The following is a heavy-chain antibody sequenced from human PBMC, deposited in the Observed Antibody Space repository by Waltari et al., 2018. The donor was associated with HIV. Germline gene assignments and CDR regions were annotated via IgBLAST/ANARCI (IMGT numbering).Heavy chain of an antibody. Sequence: EVQLVESGGGLVKPGESLRVSCAASGFDFNNYWMSWFRQAPEKGLEWVGRIKSKQSGGTVDYAAPVKGRFTISRDDSKNMMYLQMDSLESEDTAVYYCTTGSSGAEDYWGQGTLVTVSS. CDR3: TTGSSGAEDY. D-gene: IGHD3-22*01. J-gene: IGHJ4*02. V-gene: IGHV3-15*01. CDR2: IKSKQSGGTV. CDR1: GFDFNNYW.